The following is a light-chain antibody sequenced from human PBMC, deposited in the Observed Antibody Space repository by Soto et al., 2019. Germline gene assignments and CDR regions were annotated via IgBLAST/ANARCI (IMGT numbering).Light chain of an antibody. Sequence: QAVVTQEPSFSVSPGGTVTLTCGLSSDSVSPSYYPSGYQQTPGQAPRTLIYSTNIRSSGVPDRFSGSILGNNAALTITGAQADDEYDYYCVLYMGGGVWVFGGGTKLTVL. CDR3: VLYMGGGVWV. CDR2: STN. J-gene: IGLJ3*02. V-gene: IGLV8-61*01. CDR1: SDSVSPSYY.